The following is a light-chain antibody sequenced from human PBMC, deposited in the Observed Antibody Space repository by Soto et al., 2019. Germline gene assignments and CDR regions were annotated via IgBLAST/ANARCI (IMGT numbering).Light chain of an antibody. CDR2: EVN. Sequence: QSALTQPPSASGSPGQSVAISCTGTSSDVGGYNYVSWYQQHPGKAPKLMIYEVNKRPSGVPDRLSGSKSGNTASLTVSGLQAEDEADYYCAAWDDSLNAVVFGGGTKLTVL. V-gene: IGLV2-8*01. CDR1: SSDVGGYNY. J-gene: IGLJ2*01. CDR3: AAWDDSLNAVV.